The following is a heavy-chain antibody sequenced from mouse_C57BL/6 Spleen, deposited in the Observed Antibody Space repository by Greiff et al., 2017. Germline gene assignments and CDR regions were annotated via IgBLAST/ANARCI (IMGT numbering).Heavy chain of an antibody. D-gene: IGHD3-3*01. Sequence: QVQLQQPGAELVKPGASVKMSCTASGYTFTSYWITWVKQRPGQGLEWIGDIYPGSGSTNYNEKFKSKATLTVDTSSSTAYMQLSSLTSEDSAVYYCARRLGPYYYAMDDWGQGTSVTVSS. J-gene: IGHJ4*01. CDR2: IYPGSGST. CDR1: GYTFTSYW. V-gene: IGHV1-55*01. CDR3: ARRLGPYYYAMDD.